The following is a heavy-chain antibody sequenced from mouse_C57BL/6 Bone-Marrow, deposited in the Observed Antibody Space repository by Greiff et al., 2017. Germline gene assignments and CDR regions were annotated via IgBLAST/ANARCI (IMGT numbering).Heavy chain of an antibody. CDR3: AREVNYDFDY. CDR1: GYSFTSYY. D-gene: IGHD2-4*01. J-gene: IGHJ2*01. CDR2: IYPGCGDT. Sequence: VQLQQSGPELVKPGASVKISCKASGYSFTSYYIHWVKQRPGQGLEWIGRIYPGCGDTKYNQKFKGKATLTADTSSSTAYMQLSSLTSEDSAVYCAAREVNYDFDYWGQGTTLTVSS. V-gene: IGHV1-66*01.